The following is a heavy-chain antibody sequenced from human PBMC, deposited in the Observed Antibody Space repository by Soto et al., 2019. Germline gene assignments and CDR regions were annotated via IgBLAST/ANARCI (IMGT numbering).Heavy chain of an antibody. J-gene: IGHJ4*02. Sequence: SETLSLTCTVSGGSMRSISFYWGWIRQPPGKGQEWIGSIFFSGTSYYNPSLKSRLTMSLDTSKSQFSLKRSSVTAADTAVYYCAQMAMRPSFDYWSQGTLVTVSS. V-gene: IGHV4-39*01. CDR2: IFFSGTS. CDR1: GGSMRSISFY. CDR3: AQMAMRPSFDY.